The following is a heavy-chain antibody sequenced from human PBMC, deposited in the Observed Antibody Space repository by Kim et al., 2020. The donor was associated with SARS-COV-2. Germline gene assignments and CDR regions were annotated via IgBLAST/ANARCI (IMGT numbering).Heavy chain of an antibody. D-gene: IGHD3-22*01. J-gene: IGHJ4*02. V-gene: IGHV1-3*01. Sequence: QKVQGRVTITRDTSASTAYMELSSLRSEDTAVYYCARVWDYYDSSGYSDYWGQGTLVTVSS. CDR3: ARVWDYYDSSGYSDY.